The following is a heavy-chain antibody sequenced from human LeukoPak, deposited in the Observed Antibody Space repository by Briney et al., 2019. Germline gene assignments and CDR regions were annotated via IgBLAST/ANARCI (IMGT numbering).Heavy chain of an antibody. J-gene: IGHJ4*02. Sequence: PSGTLSLTCTVSGGSISSSSYYWGWIRQPPGKGPEWIGSIYYSGSTYYNPSLKSRVTISVDTSKNQFSLKLSSVTAADTAVYYCARTARRYTNSWYRQYYFDYWGQGTLVTVSS. CDR3: ARTARRYTNSWYRQYYFDY. CDR2: IYYSGST. D-gene: IGHD6-13*01. V-gene: IGHV4-39*07. CDR1: GGSISSSSYY.